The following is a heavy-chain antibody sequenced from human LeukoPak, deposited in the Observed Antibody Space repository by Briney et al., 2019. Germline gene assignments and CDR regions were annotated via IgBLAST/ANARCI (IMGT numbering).Heavy chain of an antibody. Sequence: GGSLRLSCAASGFTFSSYSMNWVRQAPGKGLEWVSSISSSSSYIYYADSVKGRFTISRDNAKNSLYLQMNSLRAEDTAVYYCARDRADYGSGSPTDYWGQGTLVTVSS. J-gene: IGHJ4*02. CDR3: ARDRADYGSGSPTDY. CDR1: GFTFSSYS. CDR2: ISSSSSYI. D-gene: IGHD3-10*01. V-gene: IGHV3-21*01.